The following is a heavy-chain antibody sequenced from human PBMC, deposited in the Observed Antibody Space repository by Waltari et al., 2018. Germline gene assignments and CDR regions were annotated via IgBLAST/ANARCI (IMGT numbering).Heavy chain of an antibody. CDR3: ASLYSSYFDY. J-gene: IGHJ4*02. CDR2: IWYDGSNK. D-gene: IGHD2-15*01. Sequence: QVQLVESGGGVVQPGRSLRLSCAASGFTFSSYGMHWVRQAPGKGLEWVAVIWYDGSNKYYADSVKGRFTISRDNSKNTLYLQMNSLRAEDTAVYYCASLYSSYFDYWGQGTLVTVSS. CDR1: GFTFSSYG. V-gene: IGHV3-33*01.